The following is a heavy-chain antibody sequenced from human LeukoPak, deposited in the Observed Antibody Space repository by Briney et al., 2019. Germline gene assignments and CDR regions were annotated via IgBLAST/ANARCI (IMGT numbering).Heavy chain of an antibody. Sequence: ASVKVSCKASGYTFTSYYMHWVRQAPGQGLEWMGWISAYNGQTNYAQKLQGRVTMTTDTSTKTAYMELRSLGSDDTAVYYCAGVAGFYWNSDSFDSWGQGTHVTVSS. D-gene: IGHD1-7*01. J-gene: IGHJ4*02. CDR1: GYTFTSYY. CDR2: ISAYNGQT. V-gene: IGHV1-18*04. CDR3: AGVAGFYWNSDSFDS.